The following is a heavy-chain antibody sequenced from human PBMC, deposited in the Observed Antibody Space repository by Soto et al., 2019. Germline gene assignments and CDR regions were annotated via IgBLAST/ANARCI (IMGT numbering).Heavy chain of an antibody. CDR3: ARRSVPGLDY. Sequence: SETLSLTCAVYGGSFSGYYWSWIRQPPGKGLEYIGEINPSGSTNYNPSLNSRVTISVDTSKNQFSLKLSSVTAADTAVYYCARRSVPGLDYWGLGNLVTVSS. D-gene: IGHD3-10*01. V-gene: IGHV4-34*01. CDR1: GGSFSGYY. CDR2: INPSGST. J-gene: IGHJ4*02.